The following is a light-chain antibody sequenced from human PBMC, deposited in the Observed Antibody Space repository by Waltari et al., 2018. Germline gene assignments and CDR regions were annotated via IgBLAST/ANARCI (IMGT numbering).Light chain of an antibody. V-gene: IGKV2-30*02. J-gene: IGKJ2*03. Sequence: DVVMTQSPLSLSVTLGQTASISCTSSRSLVHSDGNTHLVWFHQRPGQSPRRLIYKVSNRDSGVPERCGGSGVGSDFRLKISYVEAEDVGVYCWMLGTHWPYSFGQGTKL. CDR1: RSLVHSDGNTH. CDR3: MLGTHWPYS. CDR2: KVS.